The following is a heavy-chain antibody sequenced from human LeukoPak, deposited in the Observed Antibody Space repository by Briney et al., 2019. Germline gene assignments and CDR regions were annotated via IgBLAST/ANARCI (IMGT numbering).Heavy chain of an antibody. CDR2: IYHRGST. D-gene: IGHD3-22*01. V-gene: IGHV4-38-2*02. J-gene: IGHJ4*02. Sequence: SETLSLTCTVSGYSISSGYYWGWIRQPPGKGLEGIASIYHRGSTYYNPSLKSRVTISVNTYKTQFSLKLSSVTAADTAVYYCARYYYDSSGYYQTGGYFDYWGQGTLVTVSS. CDR1: GYSISSGYY. CDR3: ARYYYDSSGYYQTGGYFDY.